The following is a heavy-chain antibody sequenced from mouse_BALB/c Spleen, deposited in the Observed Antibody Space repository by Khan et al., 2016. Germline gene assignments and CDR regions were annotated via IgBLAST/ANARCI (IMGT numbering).Heavy chain of an antibody. CDR3: ARDYYGSSYDDY. Sequence: EVQLQESGPGQVKPSQSLSLTCTVTGYSITSGYAWNWIRQFPGNKLEWMGYINYSGTTSYNPSLKSRISITRDTSKNQFFLQLNSVTTEDTATCYCARDYYGSSYDDYWGQGTPITVSS. CDR1: GYSITSGYA. J-gene: IGHJ2*01. CDR2: INYSGTT. V-gene: IGHV3-2*02. D-gene: IGHD1-1*01.